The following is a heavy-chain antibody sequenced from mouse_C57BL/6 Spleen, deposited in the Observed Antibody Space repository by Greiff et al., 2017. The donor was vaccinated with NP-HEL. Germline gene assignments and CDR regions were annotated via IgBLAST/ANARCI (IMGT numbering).Heavy chain of an antibody. CDR3: ARDQIYDYEGYAMDY. D-gene: IGHD2-4*01. CDR1: GYTFTDHT. CDR2: IYPRDGST. V-gene: IGHV1-78*01. J-gene: IGHJ4*01. Sequence: QVQLQQSDAELVKPGASVTISCKFSGYTFTDHTIHWMKQRPEQGLEWIGYIYPRDGSTKYNEQFTGKATLTADKASSTAYLQLNSLTSEDSAVYFCARDQIYDYEGYAMDYWGQGTSVTVSS.